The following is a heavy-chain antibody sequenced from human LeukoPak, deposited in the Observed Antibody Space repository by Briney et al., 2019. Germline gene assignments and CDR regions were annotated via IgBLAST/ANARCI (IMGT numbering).Heavy chain of an antibody. CDR3: ARLPSSRVGYYFDY. CDR1: GGSISNTNYY. Sequence: SETLSLTCTVSGGSISNTNYYWGWIRQPPGKGLEWIGSIYYSGSTYYNPSLKSRVTISVDTSKYQFSLKLSSVTAADTAVYYCARLPSSRVGYYFDYWGPGTLVTVSS. J-gene: IGHJ4*02. V-gene: IGHV4-39*01. CDR2: IYYSGST. D-gene: IGHD1-26*01.